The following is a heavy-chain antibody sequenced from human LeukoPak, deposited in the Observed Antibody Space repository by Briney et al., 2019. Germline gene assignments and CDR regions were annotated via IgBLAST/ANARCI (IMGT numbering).Heavy chain of an antibody. CDR2: INPNSGGT. Sequence: GASVKVSCKASGYTFTGYYMHWVRQAPGQGLEWMGWINPNSGGTDYAQKFQGRVTMTRDTSISTAYMELSRLRSDDTAVHYCARDRLVRGAPSWFDPWGQGTLVTVSS. D-gene: IGHD3-10*01. V-gene: IGHV1-2*02. CDR3: ARDRLVRGAPSWFDP. J-gene: IGHJ5*02. CDR1: GYTFTGYY.